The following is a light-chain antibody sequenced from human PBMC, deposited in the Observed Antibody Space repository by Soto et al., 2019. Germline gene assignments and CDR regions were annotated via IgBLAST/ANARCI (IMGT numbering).Light chain of an antibody. J-gene: IGKJ5*01. Sequence: EIVMTQSPATLSVSPGEGATLSCRASQSVSSSYLAWYQQKPGQAPRLLIYDASTRATGIPARFSGSGSGTEFTLTISSLQSEDFAVYYCQQYNNWPPITFGQGTRLEIK. CDR3: QQYNNWPPIT. V-gene: IGKV3-15*01. CDR1: QSVSSSY. CDR2: DAS.